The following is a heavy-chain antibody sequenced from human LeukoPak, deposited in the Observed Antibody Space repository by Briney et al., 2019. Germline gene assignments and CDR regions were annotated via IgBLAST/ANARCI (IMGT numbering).Heavy chain of an antibody. CDR1: GFTFSSYG. CDR2: ISYDGSNK. V-gene: IGHV3-30*18. J-gene: IGHJ5*02. D-gene: IGHD5-18*01. Sequence: GRSLRLSCAASGFTFSSYGMHWVRQAPGEGLEWVAVISYDGSNKYYADSVKGRFTISRDNSKNTPYLQMNSLRAEDTAVYYCAKDLLGYSYGSSWFDPWGQGTLVTVSS. CDR3: AKDLLGYSYGSSWFDP.